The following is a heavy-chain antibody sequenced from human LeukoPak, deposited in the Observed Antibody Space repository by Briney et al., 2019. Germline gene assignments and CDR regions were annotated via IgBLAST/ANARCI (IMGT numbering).Heavy chain of an antibody. V-gene: IGHV4-39*01. D-gene: IGHD1-26*01. CDR2: IYYSGST. Sequence: PSETLSLTCTVSGGSISSYYWSWIRQPPGKGPEWIGSIYYSGSTYYNPSLKSRVTISVDTSKNQFSLKLSSVTAADTAVYCCARLSGSFRNTETTWGQGTLVTVSS. CDR3: ARLSGSFRNTETT. CDR1: GGSISSYY. J-gene: IGHJ5*02.